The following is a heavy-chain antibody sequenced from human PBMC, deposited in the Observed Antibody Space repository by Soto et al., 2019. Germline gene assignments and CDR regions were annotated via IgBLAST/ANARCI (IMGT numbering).Heavy chain of an antibody. J-gene: IGHJ4*02. CDR3: ARGGGDVVVEASVGYFDY. V-gene: IGHV3-33*01. CDR1: GFNFSNYG. CDR2: IWYDGSVK. D-gene: IGHD2-15*01. Sequence: QMQLAESGGGVVQPGRSLRLSCSASGFNFSNYGMHWVRQAPGKGLEWVAVIWYDGSVKYYTDFVKGRFTISRDNSKNTLYLQMNSLRADDTAVYYCARGGGDVVVEASVGYFDYWGQGTLVTVSS.